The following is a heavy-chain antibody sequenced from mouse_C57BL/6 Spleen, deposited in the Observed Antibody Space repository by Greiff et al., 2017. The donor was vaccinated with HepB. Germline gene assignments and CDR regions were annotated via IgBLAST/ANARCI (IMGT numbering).Heavy chain of an antibody. CDR3: ARSLSSDWYFDV. CDR1: GYSITSDY. V-gene: IGHV3-8*01. J-gene: IGHJ1*01. Sequence: EVKLMESGPGLAKPSQTLSLTCSVTGYSITSDYWNWIRKFPGNKLEYMGYISYSGSTYYNPSLKSRISITRDTSKNQYYLQLNSVTLEDTATYYCARSLSSDWYFDVWGAETTGTVSS. D-gene: IGHD1-1*01. CDR2: ISYSGST.